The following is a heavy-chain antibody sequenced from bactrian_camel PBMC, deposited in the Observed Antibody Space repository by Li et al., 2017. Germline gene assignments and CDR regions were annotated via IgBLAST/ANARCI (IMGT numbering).Heavy chain of an antibody. CDR3: AADIGGTCSDFRS. D-gene: IGHD7*01. Sequence: QLVESGGGSVQAGGSLRLSCTTSGGCMGWFRQAPGKEREAVAVIDSIGGSSGTSYADSVKGRFTISQDNARKTVYLQMSSLKPEDTAMYYCAADIGGTCSDFRSWGQGTQVTVS. CDR1: GGC. J-gene: IGHJ6*01. V-gene: IGHV3-3*01. CDR2: IDSIGGSSGT.